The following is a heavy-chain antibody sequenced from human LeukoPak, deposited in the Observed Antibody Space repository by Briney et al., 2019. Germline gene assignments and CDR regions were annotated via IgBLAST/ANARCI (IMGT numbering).Heavy chain of an antibody. CDR1: GFNFDDYV. Sequence: PGGSLRLSCAASGFNFDDYVMSWVRQAPGKGLEWVSGINWNGGSRGYADSVKGRFTISRDNAKNSLYLQVNSLRAEDTALYYFARSRHSYDSSGFPHYWGQGTLVSVSS. CDR2: INWNGGSR. CDR3: ARSRHSYDSSGFPHY. D-gene: IGHD3-22*01. V-gene: IGHV3-20*04. J-gene: IGHJ4*02.